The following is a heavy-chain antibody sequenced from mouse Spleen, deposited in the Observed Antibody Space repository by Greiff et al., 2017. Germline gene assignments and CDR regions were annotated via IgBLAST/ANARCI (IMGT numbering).Heavy chain of an antibody. CDR2: IDPSDSYT. CDR3: ARGLGYWYFDV. J-gene: IGHJ1*01. CDR1: GYTFTSYW. V-gene: IGHV1-50*01. Sequence: QVQLQQPGAELVKPGASVKLSCKASGYTFTSYWMQWVKQRPGQGLEWIGEIDPSDSYTNYNQKFKGKATLTVDTSSSTAYMQLSSLTSEDSAVYYCARGLGYWYFDVWGAGTTVTVSS. D-gene: IGHD4-1*01.